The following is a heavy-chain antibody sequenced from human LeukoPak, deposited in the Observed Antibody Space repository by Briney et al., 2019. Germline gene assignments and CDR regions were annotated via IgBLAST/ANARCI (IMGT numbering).Heavy chain of an antibody. D-gene: IGHD5-24*01. CDR2: ISWNSGSI. CDR3: AKDFTWLQLGGGAFDI. J-gene: IGHJ3*02. CDR1: GFTFDDYA. Sequence: GGSLRLSCAASGFTFDDYAMHWVRQAPGKGLEWISGISWNSGSIDYADSVKGRFTISRDNAKNSLYLQMSSLRAEDTALYYCAKDFTWLQLGGGAFDIWGQGTMVTVSS. V-gene: IGHV3-9*01.